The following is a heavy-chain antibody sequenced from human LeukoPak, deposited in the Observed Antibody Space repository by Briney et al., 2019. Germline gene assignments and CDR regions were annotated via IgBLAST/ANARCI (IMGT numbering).Heavy chain of an antibody. J-gene: IGHJ4*02. D-gene: IGHD4-11*01. V-gene: IGHV3-48*01. CDR2: ISSSSSTI. CDR1: GFTFSSYS. CDR3: ARDVTVRGFDY. Sequence: PGGSLRLSCAASGFTFSSYSMNWVRQAPGKGLEWVSCISSSSSTIYYADSVKGRFTISRDNAKNSLYLQMNSLRAEDTAVYYCARDVTVRGFDYWGQGTLVTVSS.